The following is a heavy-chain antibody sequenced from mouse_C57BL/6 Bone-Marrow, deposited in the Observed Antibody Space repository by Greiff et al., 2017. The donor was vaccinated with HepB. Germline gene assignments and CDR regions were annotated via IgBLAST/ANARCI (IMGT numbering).Heavy chain of an antibody. CDR1: GYTFTDYE. V-gene: IGHV1-15*01. CDR2: IDPETGGT. CDR3: TSSWGIV. J-gene: IGHJ1*03. Sequence: QVHVKQSGAELVRPGASVTLSCKASGYTFTDYEMHWVKQTPVHGLEWIGAIDPETGGTAYNQKFKGKAILTADKSSSTAYMELRSLTSEDSAVYYCTSSWGIVWGTGTTVTVSS.